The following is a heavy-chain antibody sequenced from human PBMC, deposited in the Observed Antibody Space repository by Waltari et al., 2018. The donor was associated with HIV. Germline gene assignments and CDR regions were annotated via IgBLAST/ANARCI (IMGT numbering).Heavy chain of an antibody. D-gene: IGHD1-1*01. CDR1: GFTFATAW. Sequence: EVQLVESGGGAAKPGGSLRVSCVASGFTFATAWMSGVRQAPGMGLEWVGRIKRKIDGETTDYAAPVKGRFTISRDDSQNTLYLQMDSLKTEDTAVYFCTAPFHNLNDAINDHWGQGTLVTVSS. J-gene: IGHJ4*02. CDR3: TAPFHNLNDAINDH. V-gene: IGHV3-15*01. CDR2: IKRKIDGETT.